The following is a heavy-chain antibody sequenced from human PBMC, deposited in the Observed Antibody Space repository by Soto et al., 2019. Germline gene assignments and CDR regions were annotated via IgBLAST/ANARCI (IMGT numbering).Heavy chain of an antibody. Sequence: SETLSLTCTVSGGSIGSYHWSWVRQPPGKGLEWIASVYYTGTTNYNPSLGSRVTISIDAPGNRFSMEITSVTAADTAIYYCARDMVLTGMFDFWGRGTLATVSS. CDR1: GGSIGSYH. D-gene: IGHD3-10*01. V-gene: IGHV4-59*01. CDR2: VYYTGTT. CDR3: ARDMVLTGMFDF. J-gene: IGHJ4*02.